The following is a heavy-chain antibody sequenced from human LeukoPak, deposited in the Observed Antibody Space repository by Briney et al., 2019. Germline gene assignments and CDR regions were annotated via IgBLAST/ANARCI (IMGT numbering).Heavy chain of an antibody. CDR3: ATFQAYANNGHLRPYFDY. D-gene: IGHD3-16*01. CDR2: SDPEDVKT. V-gene: IGHV1-24*01. J-gene: IGHJ4*02. Sequence: ASVKVSCKISGYSLTELAIHWVRQAPGKGLEWMGGSDPEDVKTSFAEKFQGRVTFTEDTSTDTAFMELSRLRSDDTAVYYCATFQAYANNGHLRPYFDYWGQGTLVTVSS. CDR1: GYSLTELA.